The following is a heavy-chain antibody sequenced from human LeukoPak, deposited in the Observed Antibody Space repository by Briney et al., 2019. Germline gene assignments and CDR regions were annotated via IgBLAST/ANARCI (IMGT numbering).Heavy chain of an antibody. Sequence: GRSLRLSCAASGFSFSSYGRHWVRQAPGKGLEWVAFIRYDGSNKYYADSVKGRFTISRDNSKNTLYLQMNSLRAEDTAVYYCAKVSGAPIVVVPAAPSRSGYYYYMDIWGKGTTVTVSS. V-gene: IGHV3-30*02. J-gene: IGHJ6*03. D-gene: IGHD2-2*01. CDR1: GFSFSSYG. CDR3: AKVSGAPIVVVPAAPSRSGYYYYMDI. CDR2: IRYDGSNK.